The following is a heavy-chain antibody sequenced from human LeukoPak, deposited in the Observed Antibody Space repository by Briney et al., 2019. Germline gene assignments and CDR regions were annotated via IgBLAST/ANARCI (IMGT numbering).Heavy chain of an antibody. Sequence: GGSLRLSCVASQFTFSSYSLHWVRQAPGKGLEWVAIISFDGNNKYYADSVKGRFTISRDNSKNTLSLQMNSLRAEDTAVYYCAKDRDILTGYGYYFDFWGQGTLVTVSS. CDR1: QFTFSSYS. V-gene: IGHV3-30-3*01. J-gene: IGHJ4*02. CDR2: ISFDGNNK. D-gene: IGHD3-9*01. CDR3: AKDRDILTGYGYYFDF.